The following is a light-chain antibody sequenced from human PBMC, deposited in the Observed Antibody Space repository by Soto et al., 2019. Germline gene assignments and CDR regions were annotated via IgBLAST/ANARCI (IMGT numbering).Light chain of an antibody. CDR3: QQYGISGWT. V-gene: IGKV3-20*01. J-gene: IGKJ1*01. Sequence: EIVLTQSPGTLSLSPGERATLSCRASQSVSSSYLAWYQQKPGQAPRLLIYGASSRATGIPDRFSGSGSGTDFTLTISRLEPEDFAVYYCQQYGISGWTFGQGTKVDIK. CDR1: QSVSSSY. CDR2: GAS.